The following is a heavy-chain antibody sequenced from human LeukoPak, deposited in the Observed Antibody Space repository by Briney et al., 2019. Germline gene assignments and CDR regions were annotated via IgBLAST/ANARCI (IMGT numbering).Heavy chain of an antibody. J-gene: IGHJ3*02. D-gene: IGHD3-10*01. V-gene: IGHV3-21*01. Sequence: GGSLRLSCAASGFTFSSYSMNWVRQAPGKGLEWGSSIRSSSSDIYYADSVKGRFPISRDNAKNSLYLQMNSLRAEDTAVYYCARLGSSDAFDIWGQGTMVTVSS. CDR3: ARLGSSDAFDI. CDR2: IRSSSSDI. CDR1: GFTFSSYS.